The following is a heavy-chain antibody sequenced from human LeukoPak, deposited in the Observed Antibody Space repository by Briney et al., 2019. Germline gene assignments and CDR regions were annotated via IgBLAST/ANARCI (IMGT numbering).Heavy chain of an antibody. CDR1: GDSVSSKSAA. J-gene: IGHJ4*02. CDR2: TYYRSKWYN. D-gene: IGHD5-18*01. Sequence: SQTLSLTCAISGDSVSSKSAAWNWIRQSPSRGLEWLGRTYYRSKWYNDYAVSVKGRITINPDTSKNQFSLQLNSVTPEDTAVYYCARGFGVGGYSYGHFDYWGQGTLVTVSS. CDR3: ARGFGVGGYSYGHFDY. V-gene: IGHV6-1*01.